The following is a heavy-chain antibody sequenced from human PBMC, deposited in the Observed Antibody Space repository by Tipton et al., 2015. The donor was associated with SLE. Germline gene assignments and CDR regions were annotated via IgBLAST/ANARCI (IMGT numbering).Heavy chain of an antibody. D-gene: IGHD3-16*01. CDR2: IRADGSNK. Sequence: GSLRLSCAASGFTYSGYAMHWVRKAPGKGLEWVAFIRADGSNKDYADSVKGRFTISRDNSKNTLYLQMNRLRVEDTAVYYCAGGTGAYFDHWGQGTLVTVSS. J-gene: IGHJ4*02. CDR3: AGGTGAYFDH. CDR1: GFTYSGYA. V-gene: IGHV3-30*02.